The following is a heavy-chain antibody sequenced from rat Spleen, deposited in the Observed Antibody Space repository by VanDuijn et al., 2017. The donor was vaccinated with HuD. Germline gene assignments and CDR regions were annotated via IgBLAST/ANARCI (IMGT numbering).Heavy chain of an antibody. CDR3: ARHYGGYSEYVMDA. Sequence: EVQLVESGGGLVQPGRSLKLSCAASGFTFSNYGMAWVRQAPTKGLVWVATISSDGSGTYYRDSVEGRFTISRDNAKSTLYLQMDSLRSEDTATYYCARHYGGYSEYVMDAWGQGASVTVSS. CDR1: GFTFSNYG. D-gene: IGHD1-11*01. V-gene: IGHV5-29*01. J-gene: IGHJ4*01. CDR2: ISSDGSGT.